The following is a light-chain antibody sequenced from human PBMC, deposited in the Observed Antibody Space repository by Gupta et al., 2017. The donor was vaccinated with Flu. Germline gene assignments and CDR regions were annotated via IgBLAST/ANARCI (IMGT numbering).Light chain of an antibody. CDR2: EGS. Sequence: QSALTQPPSASGSPGQSVTISCIGTSSDVGGYNYVSWYQQHPGKAPKLMIYEGSKRPSGVPVRFSGSKAGNTASLTVSGRQEEEEADYYCSSDAGSNNWVFGGGTKLTVL. CDR1: SSDVGGYNY. CDR3: SSDAGSNNWV. J-gene: IGLJ3*02. V-gene: IGLV2-8*01.